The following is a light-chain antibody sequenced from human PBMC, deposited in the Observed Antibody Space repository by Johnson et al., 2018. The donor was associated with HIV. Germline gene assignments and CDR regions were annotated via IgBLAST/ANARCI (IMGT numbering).Light chain of an antibody. J-gene: IGLJ1*01. Sequence: HSVLTQPPSVSAAPGQKVTISCSGSSSNIGNNYVSWYQQLPGTAPKLLIYENNKRPSGIPDRFSGSKSGPSATLGITGLQTGDEADYYCVTWESSLYAYVFGTGTKVTAL. V-gene: IGLV1-51*02. CDR1: SSNIGNNY. CDR3: VTWESSLYAYV. CDR2: ENN.